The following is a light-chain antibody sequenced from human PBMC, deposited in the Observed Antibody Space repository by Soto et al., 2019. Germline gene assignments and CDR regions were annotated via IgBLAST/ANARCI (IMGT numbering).Light chain of an antibody. J-gene: IGKJ1*01. CDR3: QQSYSTLPT. CDR2: AAS. V-gene: IGKV1-39*01. CDR1: QSISSY. Sequence: DIQMTQSPSSLSASVGDRVTITCRASQSISSYLNWYQQKPGKAPKLLIYAASSLQSGVPSRFRGSGSGTDFTLTISSLQPEDFATYYCQQSYSTLPTFGQGTKVEIK.